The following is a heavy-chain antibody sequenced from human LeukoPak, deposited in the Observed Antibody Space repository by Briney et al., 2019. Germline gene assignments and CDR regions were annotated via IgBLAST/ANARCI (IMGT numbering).Heavy chain of an antibody. Sequence: GGSLRLSCAASGFTFDDYTMHWVRQAPGKGLEWVSLISWDGGSTYYADSVKGRFTISRDNSKNSLYLQMNSLRTEDTALYYWAKAGPYGDYAMIDYWGQGTLVTVSS. CDR3: AKAGPYGDYAMIDY. CDR2: ISWDGGST. D-gene: IGHD4-17*01. CDR1: GFTFDDYT. V-gene: IGHV3-43*01. J-gene: IGHJ4*02.